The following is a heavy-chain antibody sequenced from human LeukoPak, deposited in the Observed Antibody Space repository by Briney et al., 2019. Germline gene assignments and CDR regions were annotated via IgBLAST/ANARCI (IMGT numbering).Heavy chain of an antibody. CDR3: ARSSPIVATILYYFDY. Sequence: SVKVSCKASGGTFSSYAISWVRQAPGQGLEWMGRIIPIFGTANYAQKFQGRVTITTDESTSTACMELSSLRSEDTAVYYCARSSPIVATILYYFDYWGQGTLVTVSS. V-gene: IGHV1-69*05. CDR2: IIPIFGTA. CDR1: GGTFSSYA. D-gene: IGHD5-12*01. J-gene: IGHJ4*02.